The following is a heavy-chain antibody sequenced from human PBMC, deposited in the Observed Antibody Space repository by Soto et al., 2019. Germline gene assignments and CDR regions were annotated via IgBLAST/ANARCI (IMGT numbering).Heavy chain of an antibody. CDR2: INPSGGYT. J-gene: IGHJ4*02. CDR1: GYTFTSYY. CDR3: AKERRRHVAVPGEDFDY. D-gene: IGHD6-19*01. V-gene: IGHV1-46*01. Sequence: ASVKVSCKASGYTFTSYYMNWVRQAPGQGLEWQGIINPSGGYTTYAQRFLGRVTMTSDTSTSTVHMELGSLTSEDTALYYCAKERRRHVAVPGEDFDYWGQGSQVTVSS.